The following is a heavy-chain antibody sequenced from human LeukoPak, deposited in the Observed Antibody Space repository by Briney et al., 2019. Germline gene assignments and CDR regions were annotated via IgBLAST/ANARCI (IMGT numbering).Heavy chain of an antibody. V-gene: IGHV5-51*01. D-gene: IGHD3-10*01. Sequence: GESLKISCWGSGYSFTSYWIGWVRQMPGEGLEWRVIIYPWDCDTRYGPSVQGQVTISADKSHSTAYLHWSSLKASDTAMYYCARSHYYGSGATLDYWGQGTLVTVSS. CDR2: IYPWDCDT. CDR1: GYSFTSYW. J-gene: IGHJ4*02. CDR3: ARSHYYGSGATLDY.